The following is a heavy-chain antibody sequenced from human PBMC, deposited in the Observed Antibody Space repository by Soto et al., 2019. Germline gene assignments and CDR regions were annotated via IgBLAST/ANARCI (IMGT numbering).Heavy chain of an antibody. CDR1: GGSFSGYY. V-gene: IGHV4-34*01. J-gene: IGHJ6*03. CDR2: INHSGST. D-gene: IGHD2-2*01. Sequence: SETLSLTCAVYGGSFSGYYWSWIRQPPGKGLEWIGEINHSGSTNYNPSLKSRVTISVDTSKNQFSLKLSSVTAADTAVYYCARLRSAVPNPHYYYYMDVWGKGTTVTVSS. CDR3: ARLRSAVPNPHYYYYMDV.